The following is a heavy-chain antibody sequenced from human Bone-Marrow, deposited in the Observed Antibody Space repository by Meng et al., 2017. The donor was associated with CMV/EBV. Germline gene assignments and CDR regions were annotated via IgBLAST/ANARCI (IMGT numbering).Heavy chain of an antibody. J-gene: IGHJ6*02. V-gene: IGHV1-2*02. D-gene: IGHD3-22*01. Sequence: SVNVSCKASGYTFTGYYMHWVRQAPGQGLEWMGWINPNSGGTNYAQKFQGRVTMTRDTSISTAYMELSRLRSDDTAVYYCAREPYYYDSSGYYPGYYGMDVWGQGTTVTVYS. CDR3: AREPYYYDSSGYYPGYYGMDV. CDR1: GYTFTGYY. CDR2: INPNSGGT.